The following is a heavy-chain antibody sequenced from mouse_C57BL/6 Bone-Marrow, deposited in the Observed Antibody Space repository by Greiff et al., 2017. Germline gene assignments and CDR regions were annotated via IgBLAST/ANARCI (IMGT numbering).Heavy chain of an antibody. D-gene: IGHD2-4*01. CDR3: ERQDYDYDGIYYAMDY. J-gene: IGHJ4*01. V-gene: IGHV5-6*01. CDR1: GFTFSSYG. CDR2: ISSGGSYT. Sequence: VESGGDLVKPGGSLKLSCAASGFTFSSYGMSWVRQTPDKRLEWVATISSGGSYTYYPDSVKGRFTISRDNAKNTLYLQMSSLKSEDTAMYYCERQDYDYDGIYYAMDYWGQGTSVTVSS.